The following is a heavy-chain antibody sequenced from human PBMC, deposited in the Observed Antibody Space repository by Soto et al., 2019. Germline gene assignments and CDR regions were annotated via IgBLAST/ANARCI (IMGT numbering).Heavy chain of an antibody. Sequence: EVQLVESGGGLVQPGGSLRLSCVASGFTFRNFWMHWGRQAPGTGLVWVSHINSDGSRTTYADSVKGRFTISRDNAKNTLYLQMNSLRAEDTAVYFCARDSSYALDVWGLGTTVSVSS. V-gene: IGHV3-74*01. CDR2: INSDGSRT. CDR1: GFTFRNFW. J-gene: IGHJ6*01. CDR3: ARDSSYALDV.